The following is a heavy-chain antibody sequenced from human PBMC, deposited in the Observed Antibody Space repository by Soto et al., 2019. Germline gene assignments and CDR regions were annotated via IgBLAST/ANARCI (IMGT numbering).Heavy chain of an antibody. V-gene: IGHV5-10-1*01. CDR3: ARLYCSSTTCDSWFDP. D-gene: IGHD2-2*01. J-gene: IGHJ5*02. CDR1: GYTFTTFW. Sequence: GESLKISCKGSGYTFTTFWISWVRQMPGKGLEWMGRIDPSDSYTNYSPSFQGHVTISADKSISTAYLQWGSLKASDTATYYCARLYCSSTTCDSWFDPWGQGTLVTVSS. CDR2: IDPSDSYT.